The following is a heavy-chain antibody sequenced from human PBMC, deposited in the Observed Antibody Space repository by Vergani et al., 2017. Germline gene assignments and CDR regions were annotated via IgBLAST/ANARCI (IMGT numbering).Heavy chain of an antibody. CDR3: ADLYGDDGFSPF. CDR2: INNNGGST. V-gene: IGHV3-23*01. Sequence: QLLESGGGLIQPGGSLRLSCAASGFTFNSYAMTWVRQAPGKGLEWVSGINNNGGSTYYADSVKGRFTISRDNSKNTLYLQMTDLRAEDTAFYYCADLYGDDGFSPFWGQGTLVTVSS. J-gene: IGHJ4*02. D-gene: IGHD2-21*01. CDR1: GFTFNSYA.